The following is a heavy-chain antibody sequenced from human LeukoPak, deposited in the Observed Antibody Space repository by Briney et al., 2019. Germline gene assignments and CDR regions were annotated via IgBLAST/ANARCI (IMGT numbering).Heavy chain of an antibody. V-gene: IGHV3-23*01. CDR3: AKDKDYYDSSRNFGNPTVLDY. D-gene: IGHD3-22*01. J-gene: IGHJ4*02. Sequence: GGSLRLSCAASGFTFNSYAMDWVRQAPGKGLEWVSAISGSGGSTYYADSVKGRFTISRDNSKNTLYLQVNSLRAEDTAVYYCAKDKDYYDSSRNFGNPTVLDYWGQGTLVTVSS. CDR2: ISGSGGST. CDR1: GFTFNSYA.